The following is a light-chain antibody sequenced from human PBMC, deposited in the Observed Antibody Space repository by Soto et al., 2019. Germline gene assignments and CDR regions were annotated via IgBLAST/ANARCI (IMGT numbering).Light chain of an antibody. CDR2: GAS. V-gene: IGKV3-20*01. CDR3: QQYGRSPA. Sequence: EIVLTQSPGTLSLSPGERATLSCRASQSVSSSFLAWYQQKPGQAPRLLIYGASNRATGIPDRFSGSGSGTDFTLTISRREPEDFAVYYCQQYGRSPAFGGGTKVEIK. J-gene: IGKJ4*01. CDR1: QSVSSSF.